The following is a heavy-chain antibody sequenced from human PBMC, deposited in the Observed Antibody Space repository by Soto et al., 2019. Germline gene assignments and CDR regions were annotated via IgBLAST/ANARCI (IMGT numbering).Heavy chain of an antibody. CDR3: ARDDGYRSIDY. CDR2: TKPDGSET. J-gene: IGHJ4*02. Sequence: EVQLVESGGGLAQPGGSLRLSCVASGFTFSGYWMSWVRQTPGKGLEWVTNTKPDGSETYYLDSVTGRFTISRDNVRNSLDLQMSSLRGDDTAVYYCARDDGYRSIDYWGQGALVTVSP. D-gene: IGHD5-18*01. CDR1: GFTFSGYW. V-gene: IGHV3-7*03.